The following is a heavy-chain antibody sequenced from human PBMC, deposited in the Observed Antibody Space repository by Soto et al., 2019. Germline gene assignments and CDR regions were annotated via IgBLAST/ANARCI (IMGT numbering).Heavy chain of an antibody. V-gene: IGHV1-2*02. Sequence: GASVKVSCKASGYTFTGYYMHWVRQAPGQGLEWMGWINPNSGGTNYAQKFQGRVTMTRDTSISTAYMELSRLRSDDTAVYYCARDHRYKYSSSEFDYWGQGTLVTVSS. J-gene: IGHJ4*02. CDR1: GYTFTGYY. CDR2: INPNSGGT. CDR3: ARDHRYKYSSSEFDY. D-gene: IGHD6-13*01.